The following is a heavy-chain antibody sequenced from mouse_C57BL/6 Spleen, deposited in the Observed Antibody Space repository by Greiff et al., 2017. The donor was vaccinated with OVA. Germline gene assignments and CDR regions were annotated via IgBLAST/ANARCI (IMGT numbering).Heavy chain of an antibody. J-gene: IGHJ1*03. CDR1: GFTFSDYG. CDR3: ARTGTDWYFDV. CDR2: ISSGSSTI. D-gene: IGHD4-1*01. Sequence: EVKLVESGGGLVKPGGSLKLSCAASGFTFSDYGMHWVRQAPEKGLEWVAYISSGSSTIYYADTVKGRFTISRDNAKNTLFLQMTSLRSEDTAMYYCARTGTDWYFDVWGTGTTVTGSS. V-gene: IGHV5-17*01.